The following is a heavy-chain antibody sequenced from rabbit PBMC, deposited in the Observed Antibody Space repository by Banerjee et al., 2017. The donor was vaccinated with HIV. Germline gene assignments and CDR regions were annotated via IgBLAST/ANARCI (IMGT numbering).Heavy chain of an antibody. CDR2: IDIGSGGNT. CDR1: GFSFSSGYD. D-gene: IGHD4-1*01. V-gene: IGHV1S45*01. CDR3: ARKDSGCNL. Sequence: QEQLVESGGGLVKPGASLTLTCKASGFSFSSGYDMCWVRQAPGKGLEWIGCIDIGSGGNTYYASWAKGRFTISKTSSTTVTLQMTSLTAADTATYFCARKDSGCNLWGPGTLVTVS. J-gene: IGHJ4*01.